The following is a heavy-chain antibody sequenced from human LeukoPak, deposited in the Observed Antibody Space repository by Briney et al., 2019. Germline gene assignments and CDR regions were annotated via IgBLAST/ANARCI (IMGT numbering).Heavy chain of an antibody. Sequence: PSETLPLTRTVSGGSISSYYWSWIRQPAGKGLEWIGRIYTSGSTNYNPSLKSRVAMSVDTSKNQFSLKLSSVTAADTAVYYCASYHYDILTGYRSDAFDVWG. J-gene: IGHJ3*01. D-gene: IGHD3-9*01. CDR1: GGSISSYY. CDR2: IYTSGST. CDR3: ASYHYDILTGYRSDAFDV. V-gene: IGHV4-4*07.